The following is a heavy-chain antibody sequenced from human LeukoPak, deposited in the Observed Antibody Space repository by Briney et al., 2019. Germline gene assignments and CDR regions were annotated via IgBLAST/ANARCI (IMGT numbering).Heavy chain of an antibody. Sequence: PGGSLRLPCAASGFTFSRYAMHWVRQAPGKGLEYVSAISSNGGSTYYANSVKGRFTISRDNTKNTLYLQMGSLGPEDMALYYCARVSGRYYSDSTGFIDYWGQGTLVTVSS. D-gene: IGHD3-22*01. J-gene: IGHJ4*02. CDR2: ISSNGGST. CDR3: ARVSGRYYSDSTGFIDY. CDR1: GFTFSRYA. V-gene: IGHV3-64*01.